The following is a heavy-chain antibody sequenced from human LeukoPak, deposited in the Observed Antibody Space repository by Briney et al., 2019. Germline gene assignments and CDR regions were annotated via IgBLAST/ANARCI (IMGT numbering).Heavy chain of an antibody. V-gene: IGHV3-23*01. Sequence: PGGSLRLSCAASGFTFSSYAMSWVRQAPGKGLEWVSAISGSGGSTYYAGSVKGRFTISRDNSKNALYLQMNSLRAEDTAVYYCAKVRGVVVPAAPCYWGQGTLVTVSS. CDR3: AKVRGVVVPAAPCY. D-gene: IGHD2-2*01. J-gene: IGHJ4*02. CDR2: ISGSGGST. CDR1: GFTFSSYA.